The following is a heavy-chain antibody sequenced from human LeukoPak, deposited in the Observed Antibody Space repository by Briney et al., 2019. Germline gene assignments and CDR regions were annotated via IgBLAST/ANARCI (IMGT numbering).Heavy chain of an antibody. D-gene: IGHD6-13*01. J-gene: IGHJ4*02. CDR2: ISYDGSNK. Sequence: GRSLRLSCAASGFTFSSYAMHWVRQAPGKGLEWVAVISYDGSNKYYADSVKGRFTISRDNSKNTLYVQMNSLRVEDTAVYYCARSGEAGTFDYWGQGTLVTVST. V-gene: IGHV3-30*14. CDR1: GFTFSSYA. CDR3: ARSGEAGTFDY.